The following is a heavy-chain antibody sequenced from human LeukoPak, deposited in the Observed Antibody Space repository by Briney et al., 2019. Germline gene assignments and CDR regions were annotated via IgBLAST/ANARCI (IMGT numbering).Heavy chain of an antibody. D-gene: IGHD3-22*01. Sequence: AXVKVSCKASGGTFSSYAISWVRQAPGQGLEWMGGIIPIFGTANYAQKFKGRVTITKDESTSTAYMQLSSLRSEDTAVYYCAVGYYDSSGYRPIDYWGQGTLVTVSS. V-gene: IGHV1-69*05. CDR3: AVGYYDSSGYRPIDY. J-gene: IGHJ4*02. CDR1: GGTFSSYA. CDR2: IIPIFGTA.